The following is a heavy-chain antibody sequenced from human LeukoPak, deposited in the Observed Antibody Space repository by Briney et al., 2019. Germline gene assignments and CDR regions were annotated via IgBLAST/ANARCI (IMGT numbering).Heavy chain of an antibody. V-gene: IGHV6-1*01. CDR2: TYYRSKWSN. J-gene: IGHJ4*02. Sequence: SQTLSLTCAISGDSVSSNSAAWNWSRQSPSRGLEWLGRTYYRSKWSNDYAVSVRSRITINPDTSKNQFSLQLNSVTPADAAVYYCVRSRGGDFDHWGQGTLVTVSS. CDR3: VRSRGGDFDH. D-gene: IGHD3-16*01. CDR1: GDSVSSNSAA.